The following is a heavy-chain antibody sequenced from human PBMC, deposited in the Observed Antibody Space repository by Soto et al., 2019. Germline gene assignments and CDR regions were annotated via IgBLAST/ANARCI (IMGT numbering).Heavy chain of an antibody. CDR1: GYTFTSSG. CDR2: ISTYNGDT. Sequence: QVQLVQSGAEVRKPGASVKVSCKASGYTFTSSGISWLRQAPGQGLEWMGWISTYNGDTNDAPKFQDRVTMTIDRSTSQAYMERRRLRSDDAAVYYCARAGAAPSYYYGMDVWGQGTRVTVSS. CDR3: ARAGAAPSYYYGMDV. D-gene: IGHD2-15*01. J-gene: IGHJ6*02. V-gene: IGHV1-18*01.